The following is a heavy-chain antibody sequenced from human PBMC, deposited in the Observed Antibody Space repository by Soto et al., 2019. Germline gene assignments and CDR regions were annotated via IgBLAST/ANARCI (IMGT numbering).Heavy chain of an antibody. J-gene: IGHJ5*02. D-gene: IGHD3-10*01. CDR3: GRANRPITKSYLNRFEP. CDR2: ISAYNGNT. Sequence: ASVKVSCKASGYTFTSYGISLVRQAPGQGLEWMGWISAYNGNTNYAQKLQGRLTMTTDTSTSTAYMELSSLISEDTAVYYCGRANRPITKSYLNRFEPWGQGTQVTVTS. CDR1: GYTFTSYG. V-gene: IGHV1-18*01.